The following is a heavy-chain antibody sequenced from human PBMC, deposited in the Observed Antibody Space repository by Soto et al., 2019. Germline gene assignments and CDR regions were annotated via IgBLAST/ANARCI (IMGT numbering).Heavy chain of an antibody. J-gene: IGHJ6*02. CDR3: ARQIVVVPAAMPVNYYYGMDV. Sequence: ASVKVSCKASGYTFTGYYMHWVRQAPGQGLEWMGWINPNSGGTNYAQRFQGWVTMTRDTSISTAYMELSRLRSDDTAVYYCARQIVVVPAAMPVNYYYGMDVWGQGTTVTVSS. CDR2: INPNSGGT. CDR1: GYTFTGYY. V-gene: IGHV1-2*04. D-gene: IGHD2-2*01.